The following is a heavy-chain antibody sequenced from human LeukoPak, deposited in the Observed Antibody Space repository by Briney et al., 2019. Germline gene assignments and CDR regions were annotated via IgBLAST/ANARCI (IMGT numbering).Heavy chain of an antibody. D-gene: IGHD4-17*01. CDR3: AKDRMVTTGLGALDI. CDR2: IRYDGSNK. CDR1: GFKFFTFA. Sequence: GRSLRLSCEASGFKFFTFAMHWVRQAPGKGLEWVAFIRYDGSNKYYADSVKGRFTISRDNSKNTLYLQMNSLRGEDTAVYYCAKDRMVTTGLGALDIWGPGTLVTVSS. J-gene: IGHJ3*02. V-gene: IGHV3-30*02.